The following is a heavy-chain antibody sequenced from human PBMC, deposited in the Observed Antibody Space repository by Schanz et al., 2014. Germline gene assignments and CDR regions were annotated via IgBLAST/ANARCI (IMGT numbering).Heavy chain of an antibody. CDR2: INGYNGHT. V-gene: IGHV1-18*01. CDR1: GYTFSSYG. Sequence: VQSVHSGTEVQKLGASVKVSCKASGYTFSSYGITWVRQAPGQGLEWMGWINGYNGHTLYAQKFQGRVTMTTDTATSTSYMELTSLRFDDTAVYYCARGPSQGYSYGHNIGAYYYGMDVWGQGTTVTVSS. J-gene: IGHJ6*02. D-gene: IGHD5-18*01. CDR3: ARGPSQGYSYGHNIGAYYYGMDV.